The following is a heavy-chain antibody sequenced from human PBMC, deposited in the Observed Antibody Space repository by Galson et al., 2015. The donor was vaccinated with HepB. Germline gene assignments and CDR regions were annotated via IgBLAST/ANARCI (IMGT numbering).Heavy chain of an antibody. CDR1: GFTFSSYA. Sequence: SLRLSCAASGFTFSSYAMSWVRQAPGKGLEWVSAISGSGGSTYYADSVKGRFTIPRDNSKNTLYLQMNSLRAEDTAVYYCEKPLPTGYSSGWHPPYFDYWGQGTLVTVSS. J-gene: IGHJ4*02. CDR3: EKPLPTGYSSGWHPPYFDY. V-gene: IGHV3-23*01. D-gene: IGHD6-19*01. CDR2: ISGSGGST.